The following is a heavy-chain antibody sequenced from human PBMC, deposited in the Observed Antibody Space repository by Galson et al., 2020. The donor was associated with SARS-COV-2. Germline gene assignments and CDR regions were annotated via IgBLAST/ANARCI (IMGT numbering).Heavy chain of an antibody. J-gene: IGHJ5*02. Sequence: SVKVSCKASGGTFSSYAISWVRQAPGQGLEWMGGIIPIFGTANYAQKFQGRVTITTDESTSTAYMELSSLRSEDTAVYYCASVSGSYYMGRFDPWGQGTLVTVSS. CDR2: IIPIFGTA. CDR1: GGTFSSYA. CDR3: ASVSGSYYMGRFDP. D-gene: IGHD1-26*01. V-gene: IGHV1-69*05.